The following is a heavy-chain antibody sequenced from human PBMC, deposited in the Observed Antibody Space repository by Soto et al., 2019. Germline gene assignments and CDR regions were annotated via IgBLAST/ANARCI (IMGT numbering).Heavy chain of an antibody. CDR1: GFTFSNAW. J-gene: IGHJ5*02. V-gene: IGHV3-15*01. D-gene: IGHD3-22*01. CDR3: TIPRRPMITP. CDR2: IKSKTDGGTT. Sequence: GGSLRLSCTASGFTFSNAWMTWVRQAPGKGLEWVGRIKSKTDGGTTDYAAPVKGRFTISRDDSKNTMYLQMNSLKTEDTAVYYCTIPRRPMITPWGQGTLVTVSS.